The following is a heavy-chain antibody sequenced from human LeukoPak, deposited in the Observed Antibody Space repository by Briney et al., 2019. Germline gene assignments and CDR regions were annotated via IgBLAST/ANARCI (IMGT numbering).Heavy chain of an antibody. Sequence: GASVKVSCKASGYTFTSYDINWVRQATGQGLEWMGWMNPNSGNTGYAQKFQGRVTMTRNTSISTAYMELSSLRSEDTAVYYCATPTGIRYYYDSSGYYSGAFDIWGQGTMVTVSS. CDR1: GYTFTSYD. CDR3: ATPTGIRYYYDSSGYYSGAFDI. D-gene: IGHD3-22*01. J-gene: IGHJ3*02. V-gene: IGHV1-8*01. CDR2: MNPNSGNT.